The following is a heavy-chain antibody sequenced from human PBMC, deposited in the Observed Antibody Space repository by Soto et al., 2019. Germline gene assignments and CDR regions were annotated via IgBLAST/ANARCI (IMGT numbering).Heavy chain of an antibody. J-gene: IGHJ4*02. CDR3: ARGSPDSSGYYVHYFDY. Sequence: ASVKVSCKASGGPFSSYAISWVRQALGQGLEWMGGIIPIFGTANYAQKFQGRVTITADESTSTAYMELSSLRSEDTAVYYCARGSPDSSGYYVHYFDYWGQGTLVTVSS. D-gene: IGHD3-22*01. CDR1: GGPFSSYA. V-gene: IGHV1-69*13. CDR2: IIPIFGTA.